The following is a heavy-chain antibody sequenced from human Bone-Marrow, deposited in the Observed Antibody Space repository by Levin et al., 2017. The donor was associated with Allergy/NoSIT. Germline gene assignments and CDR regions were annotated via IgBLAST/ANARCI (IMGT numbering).Heavy chain of an antibody. CDR1: GFQFGDYW. J-gene: IGHJ4*02. Sequence: GESLKISCAASGFQFGDYWMHWVRHGPGKGLVWVSRINDYGSRTSYADAVKGRFTISRDNAKNTLYLQMDSLRVEDAAIYYCVRGRLDSDFWSGNECRDFDSWGQGTQVTVSS. V-gene: IGHV3-74*01. CDR2: INDYGSRT. CDR3: VRGRLDSDFWSGNECRDFDS. D-gene: IGHD3-3*01.